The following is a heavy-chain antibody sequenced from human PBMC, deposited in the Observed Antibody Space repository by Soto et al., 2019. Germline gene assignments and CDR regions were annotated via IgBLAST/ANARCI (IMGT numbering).Heavy chain of an antibody. CDR1: GFTFSSYA. J-gene: IGHJ4*02. D-gene: IGHD6-19*01. Sequence: GGSLILSCAASGFTFSSYAMSWVRQAPGKGLEWVSAISGSGGSTYYADSVKGRFTISRDNSKNTLYLQMNSLRAEDTAVYYCAKDLTGIAVAGTFDYWGQGTLVTVSS. CDR3: AKDLTGIAVAGTFDY. CDR2: ISGSGGST. V-gene: IGHV3-23*01.